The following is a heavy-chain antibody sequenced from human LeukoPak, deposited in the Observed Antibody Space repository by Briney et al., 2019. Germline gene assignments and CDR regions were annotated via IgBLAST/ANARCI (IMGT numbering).Heavy chain of an antibody. Sequence: GGSLRLSCAASGFTFSSYGMHWVRQAPGKGLEWVAVISYDGSNKYYADSVKGRFTISRDNSKNTLYLQMNSLRGEDTAVYYCAKDWFQSGSSLPDYWGQGTLVTVSS. J-gene: IGHJ4*02. CDR2: ISYDGSNK. CDR3: AKDWFQSGSSLPDY. V-gene: IGHV3-30*18. D-gene: IGHD1-26*01. CDR1: GFTFSSYG.